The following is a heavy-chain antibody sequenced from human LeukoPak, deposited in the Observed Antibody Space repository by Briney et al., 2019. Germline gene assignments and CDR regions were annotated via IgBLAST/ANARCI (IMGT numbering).Heavy chain of an antibody. Sequence: GGSLRLSCAASGFSFSTYAMQWVRQAPGKGLDWVGVVSNDGRKTQYADSVKGRFTISRDSSKKTVYLQMNSLTTEGTGVYYCAKDDGPYSSTWYSVGLIDYWGQGTLVTVSS. D-gene: IGHD6-13*01. V-gene: IGHV3-30*18. CDR3: AKDDGPYSSTWYSVGLIDY. CDR2: VSNDGRKT. CDR1: GFSFSTYA. J-gene: IGHJ4*02.